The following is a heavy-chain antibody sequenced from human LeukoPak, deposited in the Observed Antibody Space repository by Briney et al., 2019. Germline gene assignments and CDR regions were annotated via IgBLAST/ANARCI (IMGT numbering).Heavy chain of an antibody. CDR3: ARDDCGDTCYPGGY. Sequence: ASVKVSCKASGYIFTKYVVHWVRQAPGQRPEWMGWIKAGNGDTKYSQNFQDRLTITRDTSASTVYMELSSLTSEDAALSYCARDDCGDTCYPGGYWGQGTLVTVSS. D-gene: IGHD2-21*01. CDR1: GYIFTKYV. J-gene: IGHJ4*02. V-gene: IGHV1-3*01. CDR2: IKAGNGDT.